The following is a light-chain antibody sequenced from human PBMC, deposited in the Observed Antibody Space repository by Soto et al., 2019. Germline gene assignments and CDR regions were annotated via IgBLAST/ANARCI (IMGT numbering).Light chain of an antibody. CDR1: QSVGTR. CDR2: DAS. CDR3: QQRGEWPPGAT. J-gene: IGKJ5*01. V-gene: IGKV3-11*01. Sequence: EILLTQSPDTLSLSPGESATRSCRAAQSVGTRLAWYQHKTGQAPRLLIYDASNRATGIPARFSGSGSGTDFTLTISRLEPEDFAVYYCQQRGEWPPGATVGKGTRLEIK.